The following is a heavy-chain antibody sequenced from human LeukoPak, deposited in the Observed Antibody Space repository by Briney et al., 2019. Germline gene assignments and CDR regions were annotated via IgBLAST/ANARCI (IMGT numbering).Heavy chain of an antibody. Sequence: GASVKVSCKASGGTFSSYATSWVRQAPGQGLEWMGRIIPIFGIANYAQKFQGRVTITADKSTSTAYMELSSLRSEDTAVYYCARAMTTVEAWFDPWGQGTLVTVPS. V-gene: IGHV1-69*04. CDR3: ARAMTTVEAWFDP. CDR1: GGTFSSYA. D-gene: IGHD4-23*01. CDR2: IIPIFGIA. J-gene: IGHJ5*02.